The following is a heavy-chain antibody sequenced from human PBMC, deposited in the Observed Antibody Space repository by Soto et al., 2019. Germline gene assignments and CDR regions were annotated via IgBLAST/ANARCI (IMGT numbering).Heavy chain of an antibody. CDR3: AKGGVVLIPRAGMDV. CDR2: ISGSGGST. Sequence: GGSLRLSCAASGFTFSSYAMSWVRQAPGKGLEWVSAISGSGGSTYYADSMKGRFTISRDNSKNTLYLQMNSLRAEDTAVYYCAKGGVVLIPRAGMDVWGQGTTVTVSS. D-gene: IGHD3-3*01. V-gene: IGHV3-23*01. CDR1: GFTFSSYA. J-gene: IGHJ6*02.